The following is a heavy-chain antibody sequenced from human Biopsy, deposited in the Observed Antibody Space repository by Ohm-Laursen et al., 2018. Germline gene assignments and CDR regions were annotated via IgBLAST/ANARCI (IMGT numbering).Heavy chain of an antibody. CDR2: LNPVSGNS. J-gene: IGHJ5*02. Sequence: SSVTVSCKSSGYTFTSYDITWVRQASGQGPEWIGWLNPVSGNSNFGQKFRGRVTVTSDTSISTAYMELSGLTSDDTATYYCGRAVRNQLLTDPWGQGTLVTVTS. CDR3: GRAVRNQLLTDP. CDR1: GYTFTSYD. V-gene: IGHV1-8*01. D-gene: IGHD1-7*01.